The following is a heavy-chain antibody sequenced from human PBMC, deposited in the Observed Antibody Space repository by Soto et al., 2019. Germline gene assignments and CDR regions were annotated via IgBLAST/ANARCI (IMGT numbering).Heavy chain of an antibody. D-gene: IGHD6-13*01. Sequence: RASVKVSCTASGGTFSSYAISWVRQAPGQGLEWMGGIIPFFGTANYAQKFQGRVTMTEDTSTDTAYMELSSLRSEDTAVYYCATDRIYSSSVRYYFDYWGQGTLVTVSS. J-gene: IGHJ4*02. V-gene: IGHV1-69*06. CDR1: GGTFSSYA. CDR3: ATDRIYSSSVRYYFDY. CDR2: IIPFFGTA.